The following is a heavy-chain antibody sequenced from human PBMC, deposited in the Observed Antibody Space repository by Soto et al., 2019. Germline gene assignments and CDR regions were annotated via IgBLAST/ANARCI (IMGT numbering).Heavy chain of an antibody. V-gene: IGHV4-31*03. J-gene: IGHJ6*02. CDR3: ARDFTDSSGPTLGMGV. D-gene: IGHD6-19*01. CDR1: GGSISGGGYY. CDR2: IYYSGST. Sequence: TLSLPFTVSGGSISGGGYYWSCIRQHPGKGLEWIGYIYYSGSTYYNPSLKSRATISVDTSKNQFSLKLSSVTAAPTAVYYCARDFTDSSGPTLGMGVWGQGTMVTVSS.